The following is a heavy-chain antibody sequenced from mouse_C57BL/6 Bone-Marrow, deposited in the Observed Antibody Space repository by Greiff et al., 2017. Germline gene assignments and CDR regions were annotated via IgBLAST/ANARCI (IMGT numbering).Heavy chain of an antibody. Sequence: EVMLVESGGGLVKPGGSLKLSCAASGFTFSSYTMSWVRQTPEKRLEWVATISGGGGNTYYPDSVKGRFTISRDNAKNTLYLQMSSLRSEDTAWYYCARLRAWFAYWGQGTLVTVSA. J-gene: IGHJ3*01. CDR2: ISGGGGNT. CDR3: ARLRAWFAY. CDR1: GFTFSSYT. D-gene: IGHD1-1*01. V-gene: IGHV5-9*01.